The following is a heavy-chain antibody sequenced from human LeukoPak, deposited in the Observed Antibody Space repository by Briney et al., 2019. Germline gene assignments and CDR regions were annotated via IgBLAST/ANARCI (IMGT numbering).Heavy chain of an antibody. Sequence: GSLRLSCAASGLNAWMNWVRRAPGKGLEWVASINHNGNVNYYVDSVKGRFTISRDNAKNSLYLQMSNLRAEDTAVYFCARGGGLDVWGQGATVTVSS. J-gene: IGHJ6*02. CDR1: GLNAW. CDR3: ARGGGLDV. D-gene: IGHD3-16*01. CDR2: INHNGNVN. V-gene: IGHV3-7*03.